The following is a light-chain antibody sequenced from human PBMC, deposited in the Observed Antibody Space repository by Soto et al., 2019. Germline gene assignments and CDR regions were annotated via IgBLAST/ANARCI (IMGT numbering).Light chain of an antibody. CDR1: SSDVSNYNY. Sequence: ALTQPASVSGSPGQSITISCTGTSSDVSNYNYVSWYQHHPGKAPKVMIYEVRNRPSGVSNRFSGSKSGNTASLTISGLQAEDEADYYCSSYSSTKTRVFGTGTKVTVL. J-gene: IGLJ1*01. V-gene: IGLV2-14*01. CDR3: SSYSSTKTRV. CDR2: EVR.